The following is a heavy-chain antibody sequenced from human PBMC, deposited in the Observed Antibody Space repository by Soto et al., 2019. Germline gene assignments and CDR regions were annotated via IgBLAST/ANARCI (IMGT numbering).Heavy chain of an antibody. V-gene: IGHV1-46*01. J-gene: IGHJ5*02. D-gene: IGHD6-19*01. CDR1: GHTLTELS. CDR2: INPSGDSR. CDR3: ASRYSSGWYEIFS. Sequence: ASVKVSCKISGHTLTELSIHWVRQAPGKGLEWMGIINPSGDSRNYAQKFQGRVTITRDTSASTAYMELSSLRSEDTAVYYCASRYSSGWYEIFSWGQGTLVTVSS.